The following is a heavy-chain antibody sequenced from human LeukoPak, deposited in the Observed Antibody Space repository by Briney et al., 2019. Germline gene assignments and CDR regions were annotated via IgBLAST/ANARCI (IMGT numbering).Heavy chain of an antibody. D-gene: IGHD6-13*01. Sequence: GGSLRLSCGASGFTFRSYSMIWVRQAPGKGLEWVASISETSTYIFYADSLKGRFTISRDNAKNSLYLQMNSLRAEDTAVYYFARAAYSGSWYCDYSGQGSLVTVSS. CDR2: ISETSTYI. V-gene: IGHV3-21*01. CDR3: ARAAYSGSWYCDY. J-gene: IGHJ4*02. CDR1: GFTFRSYS.